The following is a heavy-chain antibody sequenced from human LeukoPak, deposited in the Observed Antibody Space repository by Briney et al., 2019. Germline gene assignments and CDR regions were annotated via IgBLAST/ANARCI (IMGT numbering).Heavy chain of an antibody. CDR3: AREVGTRTIDY. D-gene: IGHD5-12*01. CDR1: GFTFSSYS. V-gene: IGHV3-21*01. CDR2: IISSSSYI. Sequence: GGSLRLSCAASGFTFSSYSMNWVRQAPGEGLERVSSIISSSSYIYYEDSVKGRFTIFRDNAKNSLYLQMNSLRAEDTAVYYCAREVGTRTIDYWGQGTLVTVSS. J-gene: IGHJ4*02.